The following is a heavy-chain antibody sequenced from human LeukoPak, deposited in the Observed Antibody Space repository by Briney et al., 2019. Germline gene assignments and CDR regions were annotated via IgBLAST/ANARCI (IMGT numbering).Heavy chain of an antibody. CDR1: GYTFTSYA. Sequence: GASVKVSCKASGYTFTSYAMHWVRQAPGQRLEWMGWINAGNGNTKYSQKFQGRVTITRDTSASTAYMELSSLRAEDTAVYYCAKDGPYSSSSGYYYYGMDVWGQGTTVTVSS. V-gene: IGHV1-3*01. CDR2: INAGNGNT. D-gene: IGHD6-6*01. CDR3: AKDGPYSSSSGYYYYGMDV. J-gene: IGHJ6*02.